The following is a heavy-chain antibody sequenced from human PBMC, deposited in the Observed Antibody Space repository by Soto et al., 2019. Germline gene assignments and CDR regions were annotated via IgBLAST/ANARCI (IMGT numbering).Heavy chain of an antibody. J-gene: IGHJ4*02. CDR3: ATDSSGTPYYFDY. CDR2: ISYDGSNK. Sequence: GGSLRLSCAASGFTFSSYGMHWVRQAPGKGLEWVAVISYDGSNKYYADSVKGRFTISRDNSKNTLYLQMNSLGAEDTAVYYCATDSSGTPYYFDYWGQGTLVTVSS. D-gene: IGHD3-22*01. V-gene: IGHV3-30*03. CDR1: GFTFSSYG.